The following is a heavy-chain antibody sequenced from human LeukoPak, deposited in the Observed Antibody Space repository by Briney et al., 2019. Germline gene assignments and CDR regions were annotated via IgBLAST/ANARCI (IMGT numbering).Heavy chain of an antibody. J-gene: IGHJ3*02. V-gene: IGHV4-59*01. CDR2: IYYSGIT. Sequence: SETLSLTCTVSGGSISGYYWSWIRQPPGKGLEWIGYIYYSGITNYNPSLKSRATMSVDTSKNQLSLKVTSVTAADTAVYYCARGLWFGVPGAFDIWGQGTMVTVSS. CDR3: ARGLWFGVPGAFDI. D-gene: IGHD3-10*01. CDR1: GGSISGYY.